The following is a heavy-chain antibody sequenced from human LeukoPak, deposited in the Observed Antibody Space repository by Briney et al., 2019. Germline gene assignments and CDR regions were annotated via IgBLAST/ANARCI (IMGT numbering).Heavy chain of an antibody. CDR1: GGTFSSYL. CDR2: ITPILGEA. V-gene: IGHV1-69*05. J-gene: IGHJ4*02. CDR3: AREGGYYFDY. D-gene: IGHD3-16*01. Sequence: GASVKVSCKVSGGTFSSYLISWVRQAPGQGLEWMGEITPILGEAQNAEKFQGRVTITTDESTSIVYMELSSLRSEDTAVYFCAREGGYYFDYWGQGTLVTVSS.